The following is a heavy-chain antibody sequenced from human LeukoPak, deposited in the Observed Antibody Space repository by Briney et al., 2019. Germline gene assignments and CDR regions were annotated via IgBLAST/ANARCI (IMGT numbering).Heavy chain of an antibody. CDR1: GFTFSSYA. CDR2: ISGSGGST. J-gene: IGHJ6*02. CDR3: AKRDCSSTSCHGHYYYYGMDV. Sequence: GGSLRLSCAASGFTFSSYAMSWVRQAPGKGLEWVSAISGSGGSTYYADSVKGRFTISRDNSKNTLYLQMNSLRAEDTAVYYCAKRDCSSTSCHGHYYYYGMDVWGQGTTVTASS. D-gene: IGHD2-2*01. V-gene: IGHV3-23*01.